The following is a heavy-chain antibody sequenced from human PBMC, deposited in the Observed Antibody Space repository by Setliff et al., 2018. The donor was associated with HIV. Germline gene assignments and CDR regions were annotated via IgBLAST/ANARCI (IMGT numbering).Heavy chain of an antibody. CDR2: IYQSGSI. CDR3: ARPRRVRSRAWYWFDI. D-gene: IGHD6-19*01. J-gene: IGHJ5*02. Sequence: ETLSLTCAASGYSINSGFSRAWIRQPPGQGPQWIGSIYQSGSIYYNPSLQSRVTISVDSSKNQFPLNLFSVTAADTAVYYCARPRRVRSRAWYWFDIWGQGTLATVSS. CDR1: GYSINSGFS. V-gene: IGHV4-38-2*01.